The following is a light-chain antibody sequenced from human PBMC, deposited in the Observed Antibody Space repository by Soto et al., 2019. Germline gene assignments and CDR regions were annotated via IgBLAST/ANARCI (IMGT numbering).Light chain of an antibody. CDR1: SSDVGGYNY. CDR2: DVS. CDR3: CSYAGSYTWV. Sequence: HSALTQPRSVSGSPGQSVTISCTGTSSDVGGYNYVSWYRQHPGKAPKLMIYDVSKRPSGVPDRFSGSKSGNTASLTISGLQAEDEADYYCCSYAGSYTWVFVNGTKVTVL. V-gene: IGLV2-11*01. J-gene: IGLJ1*01.